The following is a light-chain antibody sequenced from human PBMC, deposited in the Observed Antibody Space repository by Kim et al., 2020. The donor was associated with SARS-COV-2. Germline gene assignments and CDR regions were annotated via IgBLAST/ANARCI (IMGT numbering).Light chain of an antibody. V-gene: IGKV1-39*01. CDR3: QQSYSIWT. CDR1: QNIREF. CDR2: AAS. J-gene: IGKJ1*01. Sequence: DIQVTQSPSSLSASVGDRVTITCRASQNIREFLNWYQQKPGKAPKLLIYAASNLKSGVPSRFSGGGSGTDFTLTISSLQPEDFATYYCQQSYSIWTFGQGTKVDIK.